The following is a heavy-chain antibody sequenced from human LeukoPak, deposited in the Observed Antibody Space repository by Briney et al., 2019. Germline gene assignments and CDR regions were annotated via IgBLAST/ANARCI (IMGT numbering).Heavy chain of an antibody. V-gene: IGHV3-53*04. Sequence: PGGSLRLSCAASGFTVSSNYMSWVRQAPGKGLEWVSVIYSGGSTYYADSVKGRFTISRHNSKNTLYLQMNSLRAEDTAVYYCARYPFRSDFGYRQPDAFDIWGQGTMVTVSS. D-gene: IGHD5-18*01. CDR1: GFTVSSNY. J-gene: IGHJ3*02. CDR3: ARYPFRSDFGYRQPDAFDI. CDR2: IYSGGST.